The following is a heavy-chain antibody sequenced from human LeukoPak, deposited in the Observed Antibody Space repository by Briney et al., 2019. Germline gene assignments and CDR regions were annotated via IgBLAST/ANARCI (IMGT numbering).Heavy chain of an antibody. CDR2: FDPENVET. CDR1: GYTLTALS. D-gene: IGHD3/OR15-3a*01. V-gene: IGHV1-24*01. Sequence: ASVKVSCKVSGYTLTALSMHWVRQAPGKGLEWMGGFDPENVETIYAQKFQGRVTMTEDTSTDTAYMELSSLRSEDTAVYYCARRGLVAGIYDFVYGFDIWGQETMVTVSS. CDR3: ARRGLVAGIYDFVYGFDI. J-gene: IGHJ3*02.